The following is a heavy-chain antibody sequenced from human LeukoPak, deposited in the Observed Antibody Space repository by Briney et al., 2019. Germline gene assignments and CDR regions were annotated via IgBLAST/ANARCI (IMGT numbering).Heavy chain of an antibody. J-gene: IGHJ4*02. CDR3: ARDPYCSSSNCSPFDY. V-gene: IGHV1-46*01. Sequence: ASVKVSCKASGYTFTSYFTHWVRQAPGQGLEWMGIINPNGGGTSYAQKFQGRVTMTRDTSTSTVYMELNSLRSDDAAVYYCARDPYCSSSNCSPFDYWGQGTLVTVSS. CDR2: INPNGGGT. CDR1: GYTFTSYF. D-gene: IGHD2-2*01.